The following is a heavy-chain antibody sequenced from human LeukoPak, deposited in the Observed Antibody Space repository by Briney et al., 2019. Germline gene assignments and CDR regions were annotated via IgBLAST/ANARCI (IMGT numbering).Heavy chain of an antibody. D-gene: IGHD2-2*02. CDR3: ATAPILRGEGGEHYEYGMDV. V-gene: IGHV4-4*02. J-gene: IGHJ6*02. Sequence: SGTLSLTCAVSVGSISSGNWWTWVRQSPGKGLEWIGEIYHNGTHNYNPSLKSRVTISADTFKNHISLKLTSVTAADTAVYYCATAPILRGEGGEHYEYGMDVWGQGTTVIVSS. CDR2: IYHNGTH. CDR1: VGSISSGNW.